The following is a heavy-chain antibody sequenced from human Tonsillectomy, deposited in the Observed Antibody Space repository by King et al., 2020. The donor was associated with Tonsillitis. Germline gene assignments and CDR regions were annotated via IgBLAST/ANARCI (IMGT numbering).Heavy chain of an antibody. D-gene: IGHD5-18*01. CDR1: GFTFSDYY. J-gene: IGHJ4*02. V-gene: IGHV3-11*06. CDR3: ARDYHGLKGYGH. CDR2: ISGSSDDT. Sequence: VQLVESGGGLVWPGGSLRLSCAASGFTFSDYYINWVRQAPGKGLEWISYISGSSDDTNYADSVTGRFIIWRDNAKNTVYLHMNSLRAEDTAVYYCARDYHGLKGYGHWGQGTLVTVSS.